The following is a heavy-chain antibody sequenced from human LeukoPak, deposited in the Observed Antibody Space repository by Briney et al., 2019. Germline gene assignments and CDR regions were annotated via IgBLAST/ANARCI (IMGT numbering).Heavy chain of an antibody. CDR1: GFTFSNYA. CDR3: AKWGDYDVLTGYYVPDY. V-gene: IGHV3-23*01. Sequence: GASLRLSCAASGFTFSNYAMSWVRQAPGKGLEWVPAILGSGGSTYYADSVKGRFTVSGDNSKSTLYLQMNSLRAEDTALYYCAKWGDYDVLTGYYVPDYWGQGTLVTVSS. J-gene: IGHJ4*02. D-gene: IGHD3-9*01. CDR2: ILGSGGST.